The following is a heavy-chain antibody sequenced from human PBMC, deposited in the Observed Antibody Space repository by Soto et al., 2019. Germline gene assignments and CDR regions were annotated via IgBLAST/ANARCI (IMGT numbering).Heavy chain of an antibody. CDR2: IYYSGST. CDR1: GGSISSYY. CDR3: ARGGYSGYDWTYYFDY. V-gene: IGHV4-59*08. Sequence: SETLSLTCTVSGGSISSYYWSWIRQPPGKGLEWIGYIYYSGSTNYNPSLKSRVTISVDTSKNQFSLKLSSVTAADTAVYHCARGGYSGYDWTYYFDYWGQGTLVTVSS. D-gene: IGHD5-12*01. J-gene: IGHJ4*02.